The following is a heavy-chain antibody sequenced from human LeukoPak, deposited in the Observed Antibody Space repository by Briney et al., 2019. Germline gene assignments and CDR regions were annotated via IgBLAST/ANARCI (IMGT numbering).Heavy chain of an antibody. Sequence: GGSLRLSCTASGFTFDDYGMNWVRQAPGTGLGWVSGINWNGGSTGYADSVKGRFTISRDNAKTSLYLQMNSLRAEDTALYYCARAPIYYDSSGPYYYYMDVWGKGTTVTVSS. CDR1: GFTFDDYG. J-gene: IGHJ6*03. V-gene: IGHV3-20*04. CDR2: INWNGGST. CDR3: ARAPIYYDSSGPYYYYMDV. D-gene: IGHD3-22*01.